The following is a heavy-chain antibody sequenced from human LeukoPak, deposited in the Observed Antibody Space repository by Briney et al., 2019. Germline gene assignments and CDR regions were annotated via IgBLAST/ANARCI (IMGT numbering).Heavy chain of an antibody. V-gene: IGHV1-2*02. Sequence: ASVKVSCKASGGTFSSYAISWVRQAPGQGLEWMGWINPNGGDTKYSQKFQGRVTMTRDTSISTAYMELSRLRSDDTAVYYCATQRGSYLWGTDFDYWGQGTLVTVSS. J-gene: IGHJ4*02. CDR3: ATQRGSYLWGTDFDY. D-gene: IGHD3-16*01. CDR1: GGTFSSYA. CDR2: INPNGGDT.